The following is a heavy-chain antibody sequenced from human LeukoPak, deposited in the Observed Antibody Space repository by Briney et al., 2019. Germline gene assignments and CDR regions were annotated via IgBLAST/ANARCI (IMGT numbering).Heavy chain of an antibody. CDR2: IYYSGST. Sequence: SETLSLTCTVSGGSISSGGYYWSWIRQHPGKGLEWIGYIYYSGSTYYNPSLKSRVTISVDTSKNQFSLKLSSVTAADTAVYYCARDRGPDYGDYADYYYYGMDVWGQGTTVTVSS. CDR3: ARDRGPDYGDYADYYYYGMDV. CDR1: GGSISSGGYY. J-gene: IGHJ6*02. V-gene: IGHV4-31*03. D-gene: IGHD4-17*01.